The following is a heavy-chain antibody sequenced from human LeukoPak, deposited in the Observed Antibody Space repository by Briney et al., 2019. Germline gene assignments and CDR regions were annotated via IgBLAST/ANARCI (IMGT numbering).Heavy chain of an antibody. CDR1: GGSISSSSYY. Sequence: SETLSLTCTVSGGSISSSSYYWGWIRQPPGKGLEWIGSIYYSGSTYYNPSLKSRVTISADTSKNQFSLKLSSVTAADTAVYYCARQFSYYDFWSGYPFDYWGQGTLVTVSS. J-gene: IGHJ4*02. CDR3: ARQFSYYDFWSGYPFDY. D-gene: IGHD3-3*01. CDR2: IYYSGST. V-gene: IGHV4-39*01.